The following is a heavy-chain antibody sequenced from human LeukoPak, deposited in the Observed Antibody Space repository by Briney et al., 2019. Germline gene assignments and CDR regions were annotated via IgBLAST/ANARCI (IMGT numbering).Heavy chain of an antibody. CDR1: GFTFSSYA. D-gene: IGHD1-1*01. V-gene: IGHV3-23*03. J-gene: IGHJ6*03. Sequence: GGSLRLSCAASGFTFSSYAMSWVRQAPGKGLEGVSVIYSGGSTYYADSVKGRFTVSRDNSKNTLFLQMNSLRAEDTAVYYCASTTRGGTYYYYMDVWGKGTTVTISS. CDR2: IYSGGST. CDR3: ASTTRGGTYYYYMDV.